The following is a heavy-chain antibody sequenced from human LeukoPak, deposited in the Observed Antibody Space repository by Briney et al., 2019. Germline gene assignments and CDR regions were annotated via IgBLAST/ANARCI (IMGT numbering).Heavy chain of an antibody. CDR3: AKVGSITMVRGVIYWFDP. CDR1: GFTFSSYA. V-gene: IGHV3-23*01. CDR2: ISGSGGST. J-gene: IGHJ5*02. Sequence: GGSLRLSCAASGFTFSSYAMSWVRQAPGKGLEWVSAISGSGGSTYYADSVKGRFTIPRDNSKNTLYLQMNSLRAEDTAVYYCAKVGSITMVRGVIYWFDPWGQGTLVTVSS. D-gene: IGHD3-10*01.